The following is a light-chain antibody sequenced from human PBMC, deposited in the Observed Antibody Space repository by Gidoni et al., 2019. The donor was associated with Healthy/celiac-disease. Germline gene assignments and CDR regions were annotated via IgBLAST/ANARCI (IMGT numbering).Light chain of an antibody. V-gene: IGKV3-11*01. CDR2: DAS. CDR3: QQRSNWPPALT. CDR1: LSVSSY. Sequence: EIVLTQSPATLSLSPGEIATLSCRASLSVSSYLAWYQQKPGQAPRLPIYDASNRATGIPARFSGSGSGTDFTLTISSLEPEDFAVYYCQQRSNWPPALTFGGGTKVEIK. J-gene: IGKJ4*01.